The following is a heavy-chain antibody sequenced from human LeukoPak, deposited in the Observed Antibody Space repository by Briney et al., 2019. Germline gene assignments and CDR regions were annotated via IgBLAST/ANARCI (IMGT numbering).Heavy chain of an antibody. CDR3: ARHPSFVVEGMDV. D-gene: IGHD5-24*01. Sequence: SETLSLTCAVYGGSFSGYYWSWIRQPPGKGLEWIGSIYYSGSTYYNPSLKSRVTISVDTSKNQFSLKLSSVTAADTAVYYCARHPSFVVEGMDVWGQGTTVTVSS. V-gene: IGHV4-34*01. CDR1: GGSFSGYY. CDR2: IYYSGST. J-gene: IGHJ6*02.